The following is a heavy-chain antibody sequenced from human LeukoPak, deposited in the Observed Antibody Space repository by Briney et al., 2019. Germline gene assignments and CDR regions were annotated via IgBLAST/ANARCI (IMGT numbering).Heavy chain of an antibody. Sequence: PGGSLRLSCAASGFTFSNYWMHWVRQVPGKGLVWVSHINSDGRIINYADSVKGRFTISRDNAKNTLYLQMNSLRAEDTAVYYCARSQGGTMSLRHFDLWGRGTLVTVSS. CDR2: INSDGRII. CDR3: ARSQGGTMSLRHFDL. V-gene: IGHV3-74*01. D-gene: IGHD3-22*01. CDR1: GFTFSNYW. J-gene: IGHJ2*01.